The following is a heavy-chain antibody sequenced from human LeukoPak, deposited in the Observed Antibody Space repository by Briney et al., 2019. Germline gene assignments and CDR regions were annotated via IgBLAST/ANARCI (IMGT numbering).Heavy chain of an antibody. J-gene: IGHJ4*02. CDR2: INHSGST. D-gene: IGHD1-26*01. CDR3: AREYSGSSRYFDY. Sequence: SETLSLTCAVYGGSFSGYYWSWIRQPPGKGLEWIGEINHSGSTNYNPSLKSRVTISVDTSKNQFSLKLSSVTAADTAVYYCAREYSGSSRYFDYWGQGTLVTVSS. CDR1: GGSFSGYY. V-gene: IGHV4-34*01.